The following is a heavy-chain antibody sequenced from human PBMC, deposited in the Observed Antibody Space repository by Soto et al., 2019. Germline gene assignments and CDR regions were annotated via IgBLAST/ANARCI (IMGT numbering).Heavy chain of an antibody. J-gene: IGHJ4*02. Sequence: QAQLVQSGAEVKEPGSSVKVSCKASGGTFSTYSISWVRQAPGQGLEWMGMIIPMFGTPDYAQKSQGRVTITADESTSTVYMELSSLRSEDTAVYYCAREGGAYSSGWRYFDYWGQGTLVTVSS. CDR3: AREGGAYSSGWRYFDY. CDR2: IIPMFGTP. D-gene: IGHD6-19*01. CDR1: GGTFSTYS. V-gene: IGHV1-69*18.